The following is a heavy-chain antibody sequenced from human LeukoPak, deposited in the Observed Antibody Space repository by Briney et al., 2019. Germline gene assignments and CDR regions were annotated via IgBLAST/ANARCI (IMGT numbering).Heavy chain of an antibody. V-gene: IGHV4-34*01. Sequence: SETLSLTCAVYGGSFSGYYWSWIRQPPGEGLEWIGEINHSGSTNYNPSLKSRVTISVDTSKNQFSLKLSSVTAADTAVYYCARGLRPDAFDIWGQGTMVTVSS. CDR3: ARGLRPDAFDI. J-gene: IGHJ3*02. CDR1: GGSFSGYY. CDR2: INHSGST.